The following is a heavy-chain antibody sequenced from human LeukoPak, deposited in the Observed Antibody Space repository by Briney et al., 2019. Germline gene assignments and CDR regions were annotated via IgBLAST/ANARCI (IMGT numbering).Heavy chain of an antibody. J-gene: IGHJ5*02. CDR1: GFTFSSYG. Sequence: PGGSLRLSCAASGFTFSSYGMHWVRQAPGKGLEWVAVIWYDGSNKYYADSVKGRFTISRDNSKNTVYLQMNSLRAEDTAVYYCAKNLAVGPTRGFGPWGQGTLVTVSS. D-gene: IGHD1-26*01. V-gene: IGHV3-33*06. CDR3: AKNLAVGPTRGFGP. CDR2: IWYDGSNK.